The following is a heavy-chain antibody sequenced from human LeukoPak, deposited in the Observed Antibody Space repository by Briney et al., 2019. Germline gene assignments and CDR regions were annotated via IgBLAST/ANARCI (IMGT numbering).Heavy chain of an antibody. Sequence: PGGSLTLSCAASGFTFSIYAMHWVRQAPGKGLECVSLISGDGVSTYYADSVKGRFTISRDNSKNSLYLQMNSLRTEDTALYYCAKDQIQLWSFDYWGQGTLVTVSS. CDR1: GFTFSIYA. D-gene: IGHD5-18*01. J-gene: IGHJ4*02. CDR2: ISGDGVST. V-gene: IGHV3-43*02. CDR3: AKDQIQLWSFDY.